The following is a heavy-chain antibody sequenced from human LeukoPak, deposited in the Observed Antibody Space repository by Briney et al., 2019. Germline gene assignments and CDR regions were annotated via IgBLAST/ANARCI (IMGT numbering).Heavy chain of an antibody. J-gene: IGHJ4*02. CDR3: VKDSPPRYSGSPPAY. Sequence: GGSLRLSCAASGFTFSSYWMSWVRQAPGKGLEWVANINKDGGEKYYVDSVKGRFTISRDNAKNSLYLQMNSLRADDTAVYYCVKDSPPRYSGSPPAYWGQGTLVTISS. CDR1: GFTFSSYW. CDR2: INKDGGEK. V-gene: IGHV3-7*03. D-gene: IGHD1-26*01.